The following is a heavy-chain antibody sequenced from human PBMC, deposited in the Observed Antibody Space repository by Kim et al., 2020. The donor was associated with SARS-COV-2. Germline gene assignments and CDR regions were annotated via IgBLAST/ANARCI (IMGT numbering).Heavy chain of an antibody. D-gene: IGHD5-18*01. CDR3: ARVRGYSYGSGPFDY. J-gene: IGHJ4*02. V-gene: IGHV1-69*01. Sequence: QKFQGRVTITADDSTSTAYMELSSLRSEDTAVYYCARVRGYSYGSGPFDYWGQGTLVTVSS.